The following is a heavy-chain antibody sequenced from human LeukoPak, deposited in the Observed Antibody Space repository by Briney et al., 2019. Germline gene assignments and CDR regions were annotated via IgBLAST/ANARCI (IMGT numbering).Heavy chain of an antibody. J-gene: IGHJ4*02. V-gene: IGHV4-39*07. Sequence: SETLSLTCTVSGGSISSSSYYWGWIRQPPGKGLEWIGSLYYSGSTYHNPSLKSRVTISVDTSKSQFSLYMDSVTAADTAVYYCARDWNRCAYWGQGTLVTVSS. D-gene: IGHD1-1*01. CDR2: LYYSGST. CDR3: ARDWNRCAY. CDR1: GGSISSSSYY.